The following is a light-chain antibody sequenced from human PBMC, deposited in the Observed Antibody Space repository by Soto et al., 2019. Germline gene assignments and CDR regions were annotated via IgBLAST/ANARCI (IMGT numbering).Light chain of an antibody. CDR3: CSYTSSSTYV. CDR2: DVT. CDR1: SSDVGAYNY. Sequence: QSALTQPASVPGSPGQSITISCTGTSSDVGAYNYVSWFQQHPGKTPKLMIYDVTNRPSGVSNRFSGSKSGNTASLTISGLQAEDEADYYCCSYTSSSTYVFGTGTKLTVL. V-gene: IGLV2-14*01. J-gene: IGLJ1*01.